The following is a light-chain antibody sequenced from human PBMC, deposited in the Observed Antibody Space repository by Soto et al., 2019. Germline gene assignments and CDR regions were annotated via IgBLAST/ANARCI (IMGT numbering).Light chain of an antibody. CDR2: AAS. J-gene: IGKJ4*01. CDR3: QQLRMYPST. Sequence: IQLTQSLSSLSATVGDRVTITCRASQDIAIYLAWYQQKPGEAPKLLIYAASTLYGGVPSRFSGSGSGTDFALTITSLQAEDFATYYCQQLRMYPSTFGGGTKV. CDR1: QDIAIY. V-gene: IGKV1-9*01.